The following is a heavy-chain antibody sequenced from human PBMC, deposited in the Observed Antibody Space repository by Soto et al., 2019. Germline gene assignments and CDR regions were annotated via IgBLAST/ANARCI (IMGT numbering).Heavy chain of an antibody. CDR2: INNGGTT. V-gene: IGHV4-31*11. CDR3: AREGRLLYNWFDP. Sequence: PSETLSLTCAVSGGSVSSGGNYWTWIRQHPGKGLEWIGDINNGGTTYYNPSLKSRVTISVDTSKNQFSLRLSSVTAADTAVYYCAREGRLLYNWFDPWGQGTLVTVSS. CDR1: GGSVSSGGNY. J-gene: IGHJ5*02. D-gene: IGHD3-10*01.